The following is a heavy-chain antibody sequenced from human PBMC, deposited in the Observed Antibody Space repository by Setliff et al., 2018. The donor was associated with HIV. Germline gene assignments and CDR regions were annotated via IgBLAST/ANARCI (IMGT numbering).Heavy chain of an antibody. CDR1: SESFTNYY. CDR2: IYTSGST. V-gene: IGHV4-4*09. D-gene: IGHD3-10*01. J-gene: IGHJ3*02. Sequence: SETLSLTCTVDSESFTNYYWSWIRQPPGKGLEWIGYIYTSGSTNYNPSLKSRVTISVDTSKNQFSLKLSSVTAADTAVYYCARRLNYYGSGNYPGAFDIWGQGTMVTVSS. CDR3: ARRLNYYGSGNYPGAFDI.